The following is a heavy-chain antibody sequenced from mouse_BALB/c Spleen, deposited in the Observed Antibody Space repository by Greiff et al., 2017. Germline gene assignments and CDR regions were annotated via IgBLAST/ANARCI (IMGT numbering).Heavy chain of an antibody. J-gene: IGHJ1*01. V-gene: IGHV1S127*01. Sequence: QVQLQQSGPQLVRPGASVKISCKASGYSFTSYWMHWVKQRPGQGLEWIGMIDPSDSETRLNQKFKDKATLTVDKSSSTAYMQLSSPTSEDSAVYYCARNYGYDEYFDVWGAGTTVTVSS. CDR3: ARNYGYDEYFDV. CDR2: IDPSDSET. CDR1: GYSFTSYW. D-gene: IGHD2-2*01.